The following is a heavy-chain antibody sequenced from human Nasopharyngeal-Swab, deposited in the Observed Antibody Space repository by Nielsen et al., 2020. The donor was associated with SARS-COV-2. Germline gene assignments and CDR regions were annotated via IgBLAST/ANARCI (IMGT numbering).Heavy chain of an antibody. V-gene: IGHV1-69*13. Sequence: SVKVSCKASGGTFSSYAISWVRQAPGQGLEWMGGIIPIFGTANYAQKFQGRVTITADESTSTAYMELSSLRSEDTAVYYCARAEDIVVVPAPLDYWGQGTLVTVSS. CDR1: GGTFSSYA. CDR3: ARAEDIVVVPAPLDY. CDR2: IIPIFGTA. D-gene: IGHD2-2*01. J-gene: IGHJ4*02.